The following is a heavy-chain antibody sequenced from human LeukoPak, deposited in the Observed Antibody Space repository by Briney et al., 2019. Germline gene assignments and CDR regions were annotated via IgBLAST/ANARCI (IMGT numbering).Heavy chain of an antibody. CDR3: ARDLGSIVYYYYYGMDV. CDR2: INTNTGNP. V-gene: IGHV7-4-1*04. CDR1: GYTFTSYA. J-gene: IGHJ6*02. Sequence: GASVKVSCKASGYTFTSYAMHWVRQAPGHGLEWMGWINTNTGNPTYAQGFTGRFVFSLDTSVSMAYLQISSLKAEDTAVYYCARDLGSIVYYYYYGMDVWGQGTTVTVSS. D-gene: IGHD2-15*01.